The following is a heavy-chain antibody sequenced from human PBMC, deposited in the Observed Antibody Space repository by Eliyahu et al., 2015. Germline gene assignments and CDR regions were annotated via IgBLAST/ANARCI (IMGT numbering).Heavy chain of an antibody. D-gene: IGHD1-1*01. V-gene: IGHV4-34*01. CDR1: GGSFSGYY. Sequence: QVQLQQWGAGLLKPSETLSLTCAVYGGSFSGYYWSWIRQPPGKGLEWIGEINHSGSTNYNPSLKSRVTISVDTSKNQFSLKLSSVTAADTAVYYCARGTPPRTGAFDIWGQGTMVTVSS. J-gene: IGHJ3*02. CDR3: ARGTPPRTGAFDI. CDR2: INHSGST.